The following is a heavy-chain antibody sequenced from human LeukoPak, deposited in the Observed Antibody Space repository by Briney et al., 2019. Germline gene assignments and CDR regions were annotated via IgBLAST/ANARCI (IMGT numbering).Heavy chain of an antibody. CDR2: MYIGGRT. CDR3: AREGIAVADTYYYYYMDV. Sequence: PSETLSLTCAVYGGSFSGYYWNWIRQAAGKGLEWIGRMYIGGRTTYNPSLKSRVTISLETTENQFSLRLRSVSAADTAVYYCAREGIAVADTYYYYYMDVWGEGTWVTVSS. J-gene: IGHJ6*03. CDR1: GGSFSGYY. D-gene: IGHD6-19*01. V-gene: IGHV4-4*07.